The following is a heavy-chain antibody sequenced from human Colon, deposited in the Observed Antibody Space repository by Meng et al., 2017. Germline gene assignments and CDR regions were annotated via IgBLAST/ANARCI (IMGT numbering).Heavy chain of an antibody. CDR2: IYYSGST. D-gene: IGHD3-22*01. V-gene: IGHV4-30-4*01. CDR3: ARGYYDSSGYGYWYFDL. Sequence: VPVTESGPGLVKPSQTLYLSCTVSGGSISSGDYYSSWIRPPPGKGLEWIGYIYYSGSTYYNPSLKSRVTISVDTSKNQFSLKLSSVTAADTAVYYCARGYYDSSGYGYWYFDLWGRGTLVTVSS. CDR1: GGSISSGDYY. J-gene: IGHJ2*01.